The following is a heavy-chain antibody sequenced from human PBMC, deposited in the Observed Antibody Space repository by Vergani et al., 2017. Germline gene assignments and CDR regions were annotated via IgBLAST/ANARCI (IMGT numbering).Heavy chain of an antibody. Sequence: QVQLVQSGAEVKKPGASLKVSCKASGYTFTSYYMHWVRQAPGQGLEWMGIINPSGGSTSYAQKFQGRVTMTRDTSTSTVYMELSSLRSEDTAVYYCAIGPRGYGSGSPFDYWGQGTLVTVSS. CDR2: INPSGGST. CDR3: AIGPRGYGSGSPFDY. CDR1: GYTFTSYY. V-gene: IGHV1-46*03. D-gene: IGHD3-10*01. J-gene: IGHJ4*02.